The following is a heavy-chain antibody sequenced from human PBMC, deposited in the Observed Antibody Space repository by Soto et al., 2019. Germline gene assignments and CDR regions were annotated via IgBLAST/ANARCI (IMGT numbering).Heavy chain of an antibody. J-gene: IGHJ4*02. CDR3: AKDRGGCSSTSCYARRIFDY. CDR1: GFTFSSYA. Sequence: EVQLLESGGGLVQPGGSLRLSCAASGFTFSSYAMSWVRQAPGKGLEWVSAISGSCGSTYYADSVKGRFTISRDNSKNTLYLQMNSLRAEDTAVYYCAKDRGGCSSTSCYARRIFDYWGQGTLVTVSS. D-gene: IGHD2-2*01. V-gene: IGHV3-23*01. CDR2: ISGSCGST.